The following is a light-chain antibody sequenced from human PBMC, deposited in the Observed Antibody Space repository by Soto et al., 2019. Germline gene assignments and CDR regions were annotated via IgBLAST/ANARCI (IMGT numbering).Light chain of an antibody. V-gene: IGLV2-14*01. CDR1: SSDVGGYNY. Sequence: QSALTQPASVSGSPGQSITISCTGTSSDVGGYNYVSWYQQYTGKAPKLMIYEVSNRPSGVSNRFSGSKSGNTASLTISGLQAEDEADYYCSSYTSSILVFGGGTKVTVL. CDR3: SSYTSSILV. J-gene: IGLJ3*02. CDR2: EVS.